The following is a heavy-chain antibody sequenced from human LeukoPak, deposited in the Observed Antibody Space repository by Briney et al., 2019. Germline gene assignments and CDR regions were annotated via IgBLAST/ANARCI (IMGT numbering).Heavy chain of an antibody. CDR2: ISSSGTII. V-gene: IGHV3-11*04. J-gene: IGHJ3*02. D-gene: IGHD2-15*01. CDR1: GFTFSDYY. Sequence: PGGSLRLSCAASGFTFSDYYMSWIRQAPGKALEWVSYISSSGTIIYYADSVKGRFTISRDNAKSSLYLQMNSLRAEDTAVYYCARDFQTCSGGSCQRGGAFDIWGQGTMVTVSS. CDR3: ARDFQTCSGGSCQRGGAFDI.